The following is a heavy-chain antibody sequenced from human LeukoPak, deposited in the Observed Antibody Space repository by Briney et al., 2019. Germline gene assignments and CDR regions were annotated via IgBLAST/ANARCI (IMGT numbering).Heavy chain of an antibody. CDR1: GGSISGYY. CDR2: IYYSGST. D-gene: IGHD6-13*01. CDR3: AKRGGGAAAGSYYYYGMDV. Sequence: SETLSLTCTVSGGSISGYYWSWIRQPPGKGLEWIGYIYYSGSTNYNPSLKSRVTISVDTSKNQFSLKLSSVTAADTAVYYCAKRGGGAAAGSYYYYGMDVWGQGTTVTVSS. J-gene: IGHJ6*02. V-gene: IGHV4-59*08.